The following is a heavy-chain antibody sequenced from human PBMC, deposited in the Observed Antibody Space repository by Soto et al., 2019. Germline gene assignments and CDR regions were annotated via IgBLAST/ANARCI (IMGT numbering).Heavy chain of an antibody. J-gene: IGHJ5*02. CDR3: ARDPAYIAARMFGWFDP. CDR1: GYTFTRYG. D-gene: IGHD6-6*01. V-gene: IGHV1-18*01. CDR2: ISAYNGNT. Sequence: GASVKVSCKASGYTFTRYGISWVRQAPGQGLEWMGWISAYNGNTNYAQKLQGRVTMTTDTSTSTAYMELRSLRSDDTAVYYCARDPAYIAARMFGWFDPWGQGTLVTVSS.